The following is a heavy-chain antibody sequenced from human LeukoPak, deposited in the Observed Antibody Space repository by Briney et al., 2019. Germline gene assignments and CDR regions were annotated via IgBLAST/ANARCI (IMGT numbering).Heavy chain of an antibody. J-gene: IGHJ4*02. CDR3: IRDLFDDYSLDY. D-gene: IGHD3-16*01. Sequence: GGSLRLSCAASGFTFSNFGLNWVRQAPGKGLEWVAFISDNGRRTYYLESVKGLFTISRDDSKNTLYLQMNSLRAEDTAVYYCIRDLFDDYSLDYWGQGALVTVSS. V-gene: IGHV3-33*08. CDR1: GFTFSNFG. CDR2: ISDNGRRT.